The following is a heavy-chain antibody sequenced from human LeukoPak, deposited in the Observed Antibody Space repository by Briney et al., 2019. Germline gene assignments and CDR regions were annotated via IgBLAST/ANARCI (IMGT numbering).Heavy chain of an antibody. CDR2: MYYSGSA. CDR3: ARPYYYDSRTDP. Sequence: SETLSLTCTVSGGSISSGDYYWSWIRQPPGKGLEWIAYMYYSGSAYYNPSLKSRVTMSADTSKNQLSLKLSSVTAADTAVYYCARPYYYDSRTDPWGQESWSPSPQ. D-gene: IGHD3-22*01. J-gene: IGHJ5*02. V-gene: IGHV4-30-4*01. CDR1: GGSISSGDYY.